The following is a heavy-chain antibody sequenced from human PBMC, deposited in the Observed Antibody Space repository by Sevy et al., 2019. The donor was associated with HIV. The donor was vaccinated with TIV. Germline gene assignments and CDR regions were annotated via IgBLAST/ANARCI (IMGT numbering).Heavy chain of an antibody. D-gene: IGHD3-3*01. CDR3: ARGTRLRCMSY. CDR2: MNPNSGNT. J-gene: IGHJ4*02. V-gene: IGHV1-8*01. CDR1: GYTFTSYD. Sequence: ASVKVSCKASGYTFTSYDINWVRQATGQGLEWMGWMNPNSGNTCYAQKFQGRVTMTRNTSTSTAYMKLSSLRSEDTAVYYCARGTRLRCMSYWGQGTLVTVSS.